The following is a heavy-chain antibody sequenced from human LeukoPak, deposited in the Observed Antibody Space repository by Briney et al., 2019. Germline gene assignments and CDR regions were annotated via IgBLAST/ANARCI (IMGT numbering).Heavy chain of an antibody. V-gene: IGHV4-39*07. CDR2: IYYSGSA. D-gene: IGHD3-10*01. CDR1: GGSISSSSYY. J-gene: IGHJ4*02. Sequence: SETLSLTCTVSGGSISSSSYYWGWIRQPPGKGLEWIGSIYYSGSAYYNPSLKSRVSISVDTSKNQFSLKLRSVTAADTAVYYCASSEGSTIDYWGQGTLVTVSS. CDR3: ASSEGSTIDY.